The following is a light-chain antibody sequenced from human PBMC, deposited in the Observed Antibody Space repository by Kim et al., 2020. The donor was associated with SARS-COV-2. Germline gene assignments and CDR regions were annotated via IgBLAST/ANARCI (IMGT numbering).Light chain of an antibody. V-gene: IGLV3-21*04. CDR3: QVWDTSSYHVV. Sequence: SYELTQPPSVSVAPGTTANLPCGGDNIGSKAVHWYQQKPGQAPVLVISYDSDRPSGIPQRFSGSNSGDAATLTISRVEAGDEADYYCQVWDTSSYHVVFGGGTKVTVL. CDR1: NIGSKA. J-gene: IGLJ2*01. CDR2: YDS.